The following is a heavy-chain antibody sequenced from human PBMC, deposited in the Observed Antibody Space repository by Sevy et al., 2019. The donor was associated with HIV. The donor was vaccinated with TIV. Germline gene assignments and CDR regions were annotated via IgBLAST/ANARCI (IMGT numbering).Heavy chain of an antibody. CDR2: FKSTAYGGTV. J-gene: IGHJ4*02. Sequence: GGSLRLSCTASGFTFGDYAMNWVRQAPGKGLEWVAFFKSTAYGGTVDHAASVKGRFTMSRDDSRDIAYLQMNDLKTEHTGIYYCTRWKGAKSIFDYWGQGALVTVSS. D-gene: IGHD1-1*01. V-gene: IGHV3-49*04. CDR3: TRWKGAKSIFDY. CDR1: GFTFGDYA.